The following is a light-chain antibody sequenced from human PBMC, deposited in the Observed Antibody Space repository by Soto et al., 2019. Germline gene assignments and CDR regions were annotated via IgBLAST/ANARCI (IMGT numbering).Light chain of an antibody. Sequence: DIQMTQSPSTLSASVGDRVTITCRASQSISSWLAWYQQKPGKAPKLLIYKASTLKSGVPSRFSGSGSGTEFTLTISSLRPDDFATYYCQQYNSYSRTFGQGTKVDIK. CDR3: QQYNSYSRT. V-gene: IGKV1-5*03. CDR2: KAS. CDR1: QSISSW. J-gene: IGKJ1*01.